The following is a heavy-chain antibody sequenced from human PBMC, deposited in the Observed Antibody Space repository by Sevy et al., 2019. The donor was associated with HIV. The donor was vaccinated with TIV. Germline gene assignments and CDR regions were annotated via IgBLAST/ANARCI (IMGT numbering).Heavy chain of an antibody. D-gene: IGHD1-1*01. CDR1: GFTFNRYS. CDR2: ISFDATNK. Sequence: GGSLRLSCAASGFTFNRYSMHWVRQAPGKGLEWVATISFDATNKHYADSVKGRFTISRDNFQNSLFLQMDSLRPEDTAVYYCALERLSSDVAEYFQNWGQGTLVTV. CDR3: ALERLSSDVAEYFQN. J-gene: IGHJ1*01. V-gene: IGHV3-30-3*01.